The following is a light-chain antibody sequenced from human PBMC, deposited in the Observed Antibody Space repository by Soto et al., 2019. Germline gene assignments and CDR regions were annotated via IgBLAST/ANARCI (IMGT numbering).Light chain of an antibody. CDR1: SSNIGNNA. CDR3: AAWDDSLNGPV. CDR2: YDD. V-gene: IGLV1-36*01. Sequence: QSVLTQPTSVSEAPRQRVTISCYGSSSNIGNNAVNWYQQLPGKAPKLLIYYDDLLPSGVSDRFSGSKSGTSASLAISGLQSEDEADYYCAAWDDSLNGPVFGGGTKLTVL. J-gene: IGLJ2*01.